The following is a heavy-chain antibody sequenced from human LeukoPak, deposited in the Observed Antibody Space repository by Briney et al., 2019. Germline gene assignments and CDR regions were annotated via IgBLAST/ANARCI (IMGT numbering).Heavy chain of an antibody. CDR1: GYSISSGYY. CDR2: IYHSGST. D-gene: IGHD6-6*01. CDR3: ARDGAARPHY. J-gene: IGHJ4*02. Sequence: SETLSLTCTVSGYSISSGYYWGWIRQPPGKGLEWIGSIYHSGSTYYNPSLKSRVTISVDTSKNQFSLKLSSVTAADTAVYYCARDGAARPHYWGQGTLVTVSS. V-gene: IGHV4-38-2*02.